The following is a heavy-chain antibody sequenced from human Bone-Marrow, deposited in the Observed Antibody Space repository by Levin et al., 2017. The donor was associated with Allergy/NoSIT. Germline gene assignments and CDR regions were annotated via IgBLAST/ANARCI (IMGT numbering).Heavy chain of an antibody. D-gene: IGHD6-19*01. CDR1: GGTFNRNT. V-gene: IGHV1-69*02. J-gene: IGHJ6*02. CDR2: IIPILGIV. Sequence: SVKVSCKVSGGTFNRNTLSWVRQAPGQGLEWMGRIIPILGIVDYAQKFQDRVTITADESTTTAHMELNSLRSEDTAVYYCATFAQWRGGAAHYYYGIDVWGQGTTVTVSS. CDR3: ATFAQWRGGAAHYYYGIDV.